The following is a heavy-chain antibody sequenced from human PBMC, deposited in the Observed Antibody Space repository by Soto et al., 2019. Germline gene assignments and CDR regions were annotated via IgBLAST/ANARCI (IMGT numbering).Heavy chain of an antibody. D-gene: IGHD5-18*01. CDR2: ISAYNGNT. CDR1: GYTFTSYG. V-gene: IGHV1-18*04. CDR3: AREPTAMEDYYYYGMDV. J-gene: IGHJ6*02. Sequence: ASVKVSCKASGYTFTSYGISWVRQAPLQGLEWMGWISAYNGNTNYAQKLQGGVTMTTEPSTSTAYMELRSLRSDDTAVYYCAREPTAMEDYYYYGMDVWAQGPTVTLSS.